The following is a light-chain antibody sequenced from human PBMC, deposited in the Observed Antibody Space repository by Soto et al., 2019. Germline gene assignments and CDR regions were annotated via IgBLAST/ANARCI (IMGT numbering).Light chain of an antibody. CDR3: QQYNSYPWT. CDR1: QSISSW. V-gene: IGKV1-5*01. J-gene: IGKJ1*01. Sequence: DIQMTQSPYTLSASVVDRVTITCRASQSISSWLAWYQQKPGKAPKLLIYDASSLESGVPSRFSGSGSGTEFTLTISSLQPDDFAAYYCQQYNSYPWTFGQGTKVEIK. CDR2: DAS.